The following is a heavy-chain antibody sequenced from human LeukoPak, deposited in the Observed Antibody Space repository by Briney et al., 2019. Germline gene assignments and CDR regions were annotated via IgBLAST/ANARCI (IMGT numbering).Heavy chain of an antibody. CDR1: GYTFTDSF. J-gene: IGHJ4*02. CDR3: ARDSAHLGYPPILIVATIEGVDY. Sequence: GASVKVSCKASGYTFTDSFMHWVRQAPGQGLEWMGIINPSGGSTSYAQKFQGRVTMTRDTSTSTVYMELSSLRSEDTAVYYCARDSAHLGYPPILIVATIEGVDYWGQGTLVTVSS. D-gene: IGHD5-12*01. CDR2: INPSGGST. V-gene: IGHV1-46*01.